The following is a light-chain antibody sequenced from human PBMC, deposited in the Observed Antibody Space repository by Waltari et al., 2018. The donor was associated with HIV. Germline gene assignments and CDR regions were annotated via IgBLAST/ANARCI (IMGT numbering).Light chain of an antibody. V-gene: IGKV1-5*03. CDR1: QSISRY. J-gene: IGKJ1*01. CDR3: QQYNSWWT. CDR2: RAS. Sequence: DIQMTQFPSTLSASVGDRVTITCRASQSISRYLAWYQQKPGKAPKLLIYRASNLQNGVPASFSGSGSGTEYTLTISSLQPDDFATYYCQQYNSWWTFGQGTKVEIK.